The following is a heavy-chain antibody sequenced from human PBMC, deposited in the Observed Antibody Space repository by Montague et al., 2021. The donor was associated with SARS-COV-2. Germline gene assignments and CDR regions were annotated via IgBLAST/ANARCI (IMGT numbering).Heavy chain of an antibody. CDR1: GASFTYFY. Sequence: SETLSLTCPVSGASFTYFYWSWIRQSPGQGLDWIGYISTNGSTNXNPSFKSRFTISVDTSENQFSLKVTSVTAAYTAVYYCARKVVLADCFDFWGHGTLVTVSS. J-gene: IGHJ4*01. D-gene: IGHD2-15*01. V-gene: IGHV4-59*01. CDR2: ISTNGST. CDR3: ARKVVLADCFDF.